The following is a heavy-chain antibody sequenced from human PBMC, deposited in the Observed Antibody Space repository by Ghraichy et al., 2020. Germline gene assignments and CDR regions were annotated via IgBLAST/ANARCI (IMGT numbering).Heavy chain of an antibody. CDR3: ARAPYYDFWSGYYNWFDP. CDR1: GGSISSSSYY. V-gene: IGHV4-39*01. CDR2: IYYSGST. Sequence: SETLSLTCTVSGGSISSSSYYWGWIRQPPGKGLEWIGSIYYSGSTYYNPSLKSRVTISVDTSKNQFSLKLSSVTAADTAVYYCARAPYYDFWSGYYNWFDPWGQGTLVTVSS. J-gene: IGHJ5*02. D-gene: IGHD3-3*01.